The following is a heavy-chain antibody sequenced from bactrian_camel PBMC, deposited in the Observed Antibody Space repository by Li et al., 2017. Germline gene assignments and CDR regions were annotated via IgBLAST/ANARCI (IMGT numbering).Heavy chain of an antibody. J-gene: IGHJ4*01. V-gene: IGHV3S53*01. CDR2: LDEDGRP. CDR1: GYRYMPYS. Sequence: HVQLVESGGGSVQAGGSLRLACKLSGYRYMPYSMSWFRQPPGKEREEVAVLDEDGRPTYADSVKGRFTMSKDNAKNTWYLQLNNLEPADTAMYYCAAAVGHASDGCLSGSRSTYNYWGQGTQVTVS. CDR3: AAAVGHASDGCLSGSRSTYNY. D-gene: IGHD1*01.